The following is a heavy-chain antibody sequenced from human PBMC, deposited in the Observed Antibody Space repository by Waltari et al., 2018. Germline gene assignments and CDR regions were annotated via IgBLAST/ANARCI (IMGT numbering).Heavy chain of an antibody. D-gene: IGHD5-12*01. CDR1: GYTVPSND. V-gene: IGHV1-8*01. Sequence: QVQLLQSGAEVKKPGASVKVSCKASGYTVPSNDINWERQATGQGLEWMGWMNPNSGNTGYAQKFQGRVTMTRNTSISTAYMELSSLRSEDTAVYYCARGLRGTNPVSYMDVWGKGTTVTVSS. CDR3: ARGLRGTNPVSYMDV. J-gene: IGHJ6*03. CDR2: MNPNSGNT.